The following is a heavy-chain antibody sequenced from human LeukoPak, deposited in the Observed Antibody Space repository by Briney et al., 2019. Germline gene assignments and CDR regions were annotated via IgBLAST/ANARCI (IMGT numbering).Heavy chain of an antibody. Sequence: GGSLRLSCAASGFTFDDYGMSWVRQAPGKGLEWVSGINWNGGSTGYADSVKGRFTISRDNAKNSLYLQMNSLRAEDMALYYCAKDSGSSWFSHWGQGTLVTVSS. J-gene: IGHJ4*02. CDR2: INWNGGST. V-gene: IGHV3-20*04. D-gene: IGHD6-13*01. CDR3: AKDSGSSWFSH. CDR1: GFTFDDYG.